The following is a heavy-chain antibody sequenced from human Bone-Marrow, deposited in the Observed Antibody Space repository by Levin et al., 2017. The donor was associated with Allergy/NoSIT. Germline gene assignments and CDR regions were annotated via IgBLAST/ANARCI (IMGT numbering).Heavy chain of an antibody. CDR1: GFSFSSYA. CDR2: ISYDESDA. CDR3: AKGNGRTVFGEETDY. D-gene: IGHD3-3*01. J-gene: IGHJ4*02. V-gene: IGHV3-30*18. Sequence: GGSLRLSCATSGFSFSSYAMHWVRQAPGKGLEWLAVISYDESDAYYADSVEGHFTVSRDTSKNTLILQMQSLRGEDTAVYYCAKGNGRTVFGEETDYWGQGTLVIVSS.